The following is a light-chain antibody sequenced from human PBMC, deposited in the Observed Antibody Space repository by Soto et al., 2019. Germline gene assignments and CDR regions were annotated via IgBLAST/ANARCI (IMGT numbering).Light chain of an antibody. CDR1: QGISNY. J-gene: IGKJ1*01. CDR3: QKYSSAPQLT. Sequence: DIQMTQSPSSLSASVGDRVTITCRASQGISNYLAWYQQKPGKVPKLLIYAASTLQSGVPSRFSGSGSGTDFPFTISSLQPEDVATYFWQKYSSAPQLTVGQGTKVEIK. CDR2: AAS. V-gene: IGKV1-27*01.